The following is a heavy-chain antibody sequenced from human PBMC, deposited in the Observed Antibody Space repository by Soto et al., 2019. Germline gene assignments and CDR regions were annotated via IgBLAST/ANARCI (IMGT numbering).Heavy chain of an antibody. D-gene: IGHD3-9*01. CDR3: ARDGLRYFDWLSGSWFDP. CDR2: ISSSSSYI. V-gene: IGHV3-21*01. Sequence: LRLSCAASGFTFSSYSMNWVRQAPGKGLEWVSSISSSSSYIYYADSVKGRFTISRDNAKNSLYLQMNSLRAEDTAVYYCARDGLRYFDWLSGSWFDPWGQGTLVTVSS. J-gene: IGHJ5*02. CDR1: GFTFSSYS.